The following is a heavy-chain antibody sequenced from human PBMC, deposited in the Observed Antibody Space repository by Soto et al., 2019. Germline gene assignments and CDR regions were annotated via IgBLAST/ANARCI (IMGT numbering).Heavy chain of an antibody. D-gene: IGHD6-19*01. CDR2: VYYSGST. V-gene: IGHV4-59*01. CDR1: GGSISSYY. CDR3: ARGGESSGWYDYYYYGMDV. J-gene: IGHJ6*02. Sequence: PSETLSLTFTVSGGSISSYYGSWIRQPPGKGLEWVGYVYYSGSTNYNPSLKSRVTISVDTPKHHFSLELSSVTAADTAVYYCARGGESSGWYDYYYYGMDVWGQGTTVTVSS.